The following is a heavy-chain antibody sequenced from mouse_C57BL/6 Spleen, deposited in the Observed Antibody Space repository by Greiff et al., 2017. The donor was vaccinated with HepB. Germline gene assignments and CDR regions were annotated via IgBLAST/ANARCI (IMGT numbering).Heavy chain of an antibody. V-gene: IGHV1-11*01. J-gene: IGHJ4*01. CDR3: ASSITTVVDYYAMDY. Sequence: VQLQQSGAELASPGASVTLSCKASGYTFTDHIMNWVNKRPGQGLEWIGRIYPVSGETNYNQKFMGKATFSVDRSSSTVYMVLNILTSEDPAVYYCASSITTVVDYYAMDYWGQGTSVTVSS. D-gene: IGHD1-1*01. CDR2: IYPVSGET. CDR1: GYTFTDHI.